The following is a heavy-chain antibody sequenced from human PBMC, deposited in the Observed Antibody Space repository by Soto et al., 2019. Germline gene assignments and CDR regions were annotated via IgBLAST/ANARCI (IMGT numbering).Heavy chain of an antibody. V-gene: IGHV1-69*13. Sequence: SVKVSCKASGGTFSTYGMNWVRLAPGQGLEWMGGIIPKFGTTNYAQKFQGRVTITADESTNTAYMELNYLRSEDTAVYFCARELDPYYGGNSFSLDYWGQGTLVTVSS. D-gene: IGHD4-17*01. CDR1: GGTFSTYG. CDR3: ARELDPYYGGNSFSLDY. CDR2: IIPKFGTT. J-gene: IGHJ4*02.